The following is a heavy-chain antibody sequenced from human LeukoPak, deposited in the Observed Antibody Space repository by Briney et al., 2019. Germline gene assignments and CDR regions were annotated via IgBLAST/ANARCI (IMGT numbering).Heavy chain of an antibody. D-gene: IGHD3-10*01. V-gene: IGHV5-10-1*01. Sequence: GESLRLSCQGSGYSFTSYWISWVRQMPGKGLEWMGRIDPSDSYTNYSPSFQGHVTISADKSISTAYLQWSSLKASDTAMYYCVLSMVRGVIPKLDAFDIWGQGTMVTVSS. J-gene: IGHJ3*02. CDR2: IDPSDSYT. CDR1: GYSFTSYW. CDR3: VLSMVRGVIPKLDAFDI.